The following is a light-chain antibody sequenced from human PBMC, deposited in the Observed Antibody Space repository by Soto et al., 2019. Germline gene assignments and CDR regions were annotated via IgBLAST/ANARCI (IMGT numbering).Light chain of an antibody. V-gene: IGKV3-20*01. CDR3: QQYGRSPGLLT. J-gene: IGKJ3*01. Sequence: EIVLTQSPGTLSLSPGERVTLSCRASQSVTSTYLAWYQQKPGQAPRLLIYDASTRATGITDRFSGSGSGTDFTLTSSRLEPEDFAVYYCQQYGRSPGLLTFGPGTKVDIK. CDR1: QSVTSTY. CDR2: DAS.